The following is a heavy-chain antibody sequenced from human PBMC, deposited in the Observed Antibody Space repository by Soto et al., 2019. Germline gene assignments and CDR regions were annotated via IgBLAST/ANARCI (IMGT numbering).Heavy chain of an antibody. CDR3: ATSRAAAGSYYYYGMDV. CDR1: GFTVSSNY. Sequence: GGSLRLSCAASGFTVSSNYMSWVRQAPGKGLEWVSVIYSGGSTYYADSVKGRFTISRDNSKNTLYLQMNSLRAEDTAVYYCATSRAAAGSYYYYGMDVWGQGTTVTVSS. J-gene: IGHJ6*02. CDR2: IYSGGST. V-gene: IGHV3-53*01. D-gene: IGHD6-13*01.